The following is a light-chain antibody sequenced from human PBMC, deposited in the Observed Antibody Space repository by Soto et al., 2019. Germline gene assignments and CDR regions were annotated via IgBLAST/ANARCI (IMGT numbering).Light chain of an antibody. CDR3: MQGTHWPPT. CDR1: QSLVYSDGNTY. CDR2: KVS. Sequence: DVVMTQSPLSLPVTLGQLASISCRSSQSLVYSDGNTYLNWFQQRPGQSPRRLIYKVSIRDSGVPDRFSGRGSGTDFTLKISRVEAVDVGVYYCMQGTHWPPTFGQGTRLEIK. J-gene: IGKJ5*01. V-gene: IGKV2-30*01.